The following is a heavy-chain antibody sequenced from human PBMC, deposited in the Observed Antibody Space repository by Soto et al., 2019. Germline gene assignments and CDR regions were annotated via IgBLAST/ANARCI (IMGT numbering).Heavy chain of an antibody. CDR3: AREDFAVIRYFGYKWFDP. J-gene: IGHJ5*02. CDR2: IIPIFGTA. V-gene: IGHV1-69*06. D-gene: IGHD3-3*01. CDR1: GGTFSSYA. Sequence: SVKVACKASGGTFSSYAISWVRQAPGQGLEWMGGIIPIFGTANYAQKFQGRVTITADKSTSTAYMELSSLRSEDTAVYYCAREDFAVIRYFGYKWFDPWDQGTLVTVSS.